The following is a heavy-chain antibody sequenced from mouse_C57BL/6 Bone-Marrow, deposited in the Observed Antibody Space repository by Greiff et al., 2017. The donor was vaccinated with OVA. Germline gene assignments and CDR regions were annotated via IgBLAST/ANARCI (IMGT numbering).Heavy chain of an antibody. CDR1: GYSITSDY. V-gene: IGHV3-8*01. CDR2: ISYSGST. D-gene: IGHD2-3*01. Sequence: EVKVVESGPGLAKPSQTLSLTCSVTGYSITSDYWNWIRKFPGNKLEYMGYISYSGSTYYNPSLKSRISITRDTSKNQYYLQLNSVTTEDTATYYCARWHDGTPAFDYFDYWGQGTTLTVSS. J-gene: IGHJ2*01. CDR3: ARWHDGTPAFDYFDY.